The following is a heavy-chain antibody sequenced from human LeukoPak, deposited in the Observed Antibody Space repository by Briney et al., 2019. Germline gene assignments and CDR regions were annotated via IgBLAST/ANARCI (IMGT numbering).Heavy chain of an antibody. CDR3: ASPNNWNYIGPYDY. J-gene: IGHJ4*02. D-gene: IGHD1-7*01. Sequence: SETLSLTCTVSGGSISSSSYYWGWIRQPPGKGLEWIGSIYYSGSTYYNPSLKSRVTISVDTSKNQFSLKLSSVTAADTAVYYCASPNNWNYIGPYDYWGQGTLVTVSS. CDR2: IYYSGST. CDR1: GGSISSSSYY. V-gene: IGHV4-39*07.